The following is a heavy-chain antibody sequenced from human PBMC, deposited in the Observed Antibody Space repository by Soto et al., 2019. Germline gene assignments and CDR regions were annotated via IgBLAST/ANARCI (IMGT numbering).Heavy chain of an antibody. CDR1: GGSITSYF. V-gene: IGHV4-59*01. J-gene: IGHJ4*02. CDR3: ARGLGNDWLLRNFDY. Sequence: SETLSLTCTVFGGSITSYFWSWIRQPPGKGLEWIAYISNSGNTNYNPSLKSRVTISVDTSKNQFSLKLTSVTAADSAMYYCARGLGNDWLLRNFDYWGQGLLVTVSS. D-gene: IGHD3-9*01. CDR2: ISNSGNT.